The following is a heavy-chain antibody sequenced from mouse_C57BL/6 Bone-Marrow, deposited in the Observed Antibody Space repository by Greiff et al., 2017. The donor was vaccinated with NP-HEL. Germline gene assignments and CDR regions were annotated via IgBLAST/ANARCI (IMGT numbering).Heavy chain of an antibody. V-gene: IGHV1-53*01. CDR2: INPSNGGT. CDR3: ARYRLGVYAMDY. CDR1: GFTFTSYW. J-gene: IGHJ4*01. Sequence: QVQLQQPGTELVKPGASVKLSCKASGFTFTSYWMHWVKQRPGQGLEWIGNINPSNGGTNYNEKFKSKATLTVDKSSSTAYMQLSSLTAEDSAVYYCARYRLGVYAMDYWGQGTSVTVSS. D-gene: IGHD2-13*01.